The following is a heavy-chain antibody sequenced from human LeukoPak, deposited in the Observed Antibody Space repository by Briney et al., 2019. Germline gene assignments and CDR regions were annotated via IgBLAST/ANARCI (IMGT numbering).Heavy chain of an antibody. Sequence: GGSLRLSCAASGVTFSSYSMNSGRQAPGKGLEWVSSISSSSSYIYYADSVKGRFTISRDNAKNSLYLQMNSLRAEDTAVYYCARYSKIVGASLGYWGQGTLVTVSS. D-gene: IGHD1-26*01. CDR2: ISSSSSYI. CDR3: ARYSKIVGASLGY. CDR1: GVTFSSYS. V-gene: IGHV3-21*01. J-gene: IGHJ4*02.